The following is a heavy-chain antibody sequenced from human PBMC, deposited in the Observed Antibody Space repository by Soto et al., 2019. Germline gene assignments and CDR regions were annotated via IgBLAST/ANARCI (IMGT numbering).Heavy chain of an antibody. D-gene: IGHD6-19*01. V-gene: IGHV4-39*01. J-gene: IGHJ4*02. Sequence: QLQLQESGPGLVKPSETLSLTCTVSGGSISSSSYYWGWIRQPPGKGLEWIGSIYYSGSTYYNPSLKSRVTISVDTSKNQFSLKLSSVTAADTAVYYCARRDQWLAKKEDRLFDYWGQGTLVTVSS. CDR1: GGSISSSSYY. CDR3: ARRDQWLAKKEDRLFDY. CDR2: IYYSGST.